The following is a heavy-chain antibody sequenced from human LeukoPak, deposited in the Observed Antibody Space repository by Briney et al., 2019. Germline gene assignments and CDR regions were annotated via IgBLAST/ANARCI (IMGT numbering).Heavy chain of an antibody. D-gene: IGHD6-6*01. J-gene: IGHJ4*02. CDR1: GGTFTNYA. V-gene: IGHV1-69*05. CDR2: IIPMYGTP. Sequence: ASVKVSCKASGGTFTNYAISWVRQAPGQGLGWMGGIIPMYGTPSYAQNFQGKVTITTDESTSTSYLELNSLRSEDTAVYYCARPDKAAQYGPFDYWGQGTLVIVSS. CDR3: ARPDKAAQYGPFDY.